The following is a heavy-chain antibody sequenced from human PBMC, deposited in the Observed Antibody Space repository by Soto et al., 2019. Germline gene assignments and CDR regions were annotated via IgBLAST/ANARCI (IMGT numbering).Heavy chain of an antibody. J-gene: IGHJ5*02. V-gene: IGHV5-51*01. CDR1: GYSFPSYW. CDR2: IYPGDSDT. Sequence: PGESLKISCKGSGYSFPSYWIGWVRQMPGKGLEWMGIIYPGDSDTRYSPSFQGQVTLSAVKSISTAYLQWSSLKASDTAMYYCARLSPIPQNFGGYPPNWFDPWGQGTLVTVSS. D-gene: IGHD3-22*01. CDR3: ARLSPIPQNFGGYPPNWFDP.